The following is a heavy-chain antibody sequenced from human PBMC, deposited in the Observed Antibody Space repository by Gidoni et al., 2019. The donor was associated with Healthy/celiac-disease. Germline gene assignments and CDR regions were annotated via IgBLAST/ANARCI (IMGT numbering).Heavy chain of an antibody. D-gene: IGHD2-15*01. Sequence: QVQLVQSGAEVKKPGASVKVSCQASGYTFTSYYMHWVRQAPGQGLEWMGIINPSGGSTSYAQKFQGRVTMTRDTSTSTVYMELSSLRSEDTAVYYCARVGFYCSGGSCYSDYGMDVWGQGTTVTVSS. V-gene: IGHV1-46*01. CDR2: INPSGGST. CDR3: ARVGFYCSGGSCYSDYGMDV. CDR1: GYTFTSYY. J-gene: IGHJ6*02.